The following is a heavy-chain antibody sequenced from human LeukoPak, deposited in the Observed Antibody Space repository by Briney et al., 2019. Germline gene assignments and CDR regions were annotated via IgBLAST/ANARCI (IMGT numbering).Heavy chain of an antibody. CDR1: RFSINNCA. V-gene: IGHV3-23*01. CDR3: AKDPNGDYIGAFDV. Sequence: GGSLRLSCTTSRFSINNCAMTWVRRAPGKGLEWVSSIWSSGDHTKYADSVRGRVTVSRDKTKNTLYLQMNDLRVDDTAVYYCAKDPNGDYIGAFDVWGQGIMVTVSS. CDR2: IWSSGDHT. J-gene: IGHJ3*01. D-gene: IGHD2-8*01.